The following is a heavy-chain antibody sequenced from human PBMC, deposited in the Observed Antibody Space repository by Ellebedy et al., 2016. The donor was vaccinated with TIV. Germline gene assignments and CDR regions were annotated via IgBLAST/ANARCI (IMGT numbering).Heavy chain of an antibody. CDR2: ITRDGTST. D-gene: IGHD1-26*01. J-gene: IGHJ6*02. CDR1: GFTFADFA. Sequence: GESLKISCAASGFTFADFAMHWVRQVPGKGLEWVSVITRDGTSTYYAVSVKGRFTISRDNSKNSLYLQMNSLRSEDTAFYYCAKDQIGATSRDPFYGMDVWGPGTTVTVSS. V-gene: IGHV3-43*02. CDR3: AKDQIGATSRDPFYGMDV.